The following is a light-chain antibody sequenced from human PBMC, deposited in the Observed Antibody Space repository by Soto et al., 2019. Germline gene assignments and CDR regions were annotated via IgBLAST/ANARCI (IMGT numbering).Light chain of an antibody. CDR1: QSVSSN. CDR3: HQYHNFPRT. Sequence: ETVMTQSPATLSVSPGERATLSCRASQSVSSNLAWFQQKPGQAPRVLIYGASTRAAGIPARFSGSGSGTEFTLTISGLQSEDFATYYCHQYHNFPRTFGQGTKVDIK. V-gene: IGKV3-15*01. J-gene: IGKJ1*01. CDR2: GAS.